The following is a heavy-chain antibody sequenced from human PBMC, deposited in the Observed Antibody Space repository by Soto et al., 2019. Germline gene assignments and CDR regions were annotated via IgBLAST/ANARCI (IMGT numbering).Heavy chain of an antibody. CDR3: ASPDPPFDY. J-gene: IGHJ4*02. Sequence: GASVKVSCKASGYTFTSYYFHWVRQAPGQGLEWMGRISPSGGTTGYAQKFQGRVTMTRDRSTSTAYMELSSLRSEDTAMYYCASPDPPFDYWGQGTLVIVSS. CDR2: ISPSGGTT. V-gene: IGHV1-46*01. D-gene: IGHD2-2*01. CDR1: GYTFTSYY.